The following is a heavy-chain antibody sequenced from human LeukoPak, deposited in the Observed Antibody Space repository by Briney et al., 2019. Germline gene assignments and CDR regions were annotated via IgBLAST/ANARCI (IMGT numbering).Heavy chain of an antibody. Sequence: ASVKVSCKASGYTFTGYYIHWVRQAPGQGLEWMGWINPNSGGTNYAQKLQGRVTMTRDTSISTAYMELSRLRSDDTAVYYCARDRVLRGYSGYRLGYWGQGTLVTVSS. J-gene: IGHJ4*02. V-gene: IGHV1-2*02. CDR1: GYTFTGYY. CDR3: ARDRVLRGYSGYRLGY. D-gene: IGHD5-12*01. CDR2: INPNSGGT.